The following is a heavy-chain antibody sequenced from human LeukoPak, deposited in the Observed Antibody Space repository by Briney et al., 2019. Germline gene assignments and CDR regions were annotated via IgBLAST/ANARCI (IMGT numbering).Heavy chain of an antibody. CDR3: ARLGEVSSSWDQYGMDV. J-gene: IGHJ6*02. CDR2: IYYSGST. Sequence: SETLSLTCTVSGGAISSYYWSWIRQPPGKGLEWIVYIYYSGSTNYNPSLKSRVTISEDTSKEKFSLKVSSVTAADAAVYYCARLGEVSSSWDQYGMDVWGQGTTVTVSS. V-gene: IGHV4-59*08. D-gene: IGHD6-13*01. CDR1: GGAISSYY.